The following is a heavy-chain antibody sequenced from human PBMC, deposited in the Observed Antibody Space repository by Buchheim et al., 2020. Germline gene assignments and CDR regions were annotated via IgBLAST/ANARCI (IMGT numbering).Heavy chain of an antibody. CDR1: GGSISSGGYY. CDR3: ARVVPYYDILTGYSGVKWFDP. J-gene: IGHJ5*02. D-gene: IGHD3-9*01. V-gene: IGHV4-31*03. Sequence: QVQLQESGPGLVKPSQTLSLTCTVSGGSISSGGYYWSWIRQHPGKGLEWIGYIYYSGSTYYNPSLKSRVTIPVDTSKNQFSLKLSSVTAADTAVYYCARVVPYYDILTGYSGVKWFDPWGQGTL. CDR2: IYYSGST.